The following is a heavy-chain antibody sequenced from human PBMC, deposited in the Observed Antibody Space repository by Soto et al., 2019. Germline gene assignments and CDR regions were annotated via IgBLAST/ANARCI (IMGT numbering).Heavy chain of an antibody. CDR3: EKTRDIYYGMDV. CDR1: GFTFRSYA. CDR2: IGGRGGNT. D-gene: IGHD2-21*02. V-gene: IGHV3-23*01. Sequence: PGWSLRLSCAASGFTFRSYAMSWVRQAPGKGLEWVSTIGGRGGNTYYADSVKGRFTISRDNSKNTLFLQMDTLRAEDTALYYCEKTRDIYYGMDVWGQGTTVTVSS. J-gene: IGHJ6*02.